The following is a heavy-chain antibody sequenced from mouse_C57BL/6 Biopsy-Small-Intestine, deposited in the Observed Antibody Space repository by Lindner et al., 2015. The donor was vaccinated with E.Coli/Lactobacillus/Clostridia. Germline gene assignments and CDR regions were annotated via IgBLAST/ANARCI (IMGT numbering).Heavy chain of an antibody. CDR1: GYTFTGYW. J-gene: IGHJ2*01. Sequence: VQLQESGAELMKPGASVKLSCKATGYTFTGYWIEWVKQRPGKGLEWIGRIYPGDGDTNYNGKFKGKATLTADKSSSTAYMQLSSLTSEDSAVYFCARRGTTVVVDYWGQGTTLTVSS. CDR3: ARRGTTVVVDY. V-gene: IGHV1-82*01. CDR2: IYPGDGDT. D-gene: IGHD1-1*01.